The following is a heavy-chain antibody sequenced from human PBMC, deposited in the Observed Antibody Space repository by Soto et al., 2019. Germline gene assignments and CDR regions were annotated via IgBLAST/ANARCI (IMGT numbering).Heavy chain of an antibody. D-gene: IGHD3-3*01. CDR3: ARDRYSYYDFWSGSLPYYYYGMDV. CDR2: IKQDGSEK. J-gene: IGHJ6*02. CDR1: GFSFSSYW. Sequence: GSLRLTCAASGFSFSSYWMSWVRQASGKGREWVANIKQDGSEKYYVDSVKGRFTISRDNAKNSLYLQMNSLRAEDTAVYYCARDRYSYYDFWSGSLPYYYYGMDVWGQGTTVTVSS. V-gene: IGHV3-7*01.